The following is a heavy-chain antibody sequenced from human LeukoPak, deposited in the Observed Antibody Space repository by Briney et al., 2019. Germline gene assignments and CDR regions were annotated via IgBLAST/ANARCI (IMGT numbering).Heavy chain of an antibody. J-gene: IGHJ4*02. V-gene: IGHV3-21*01. CDR3: ARARVGSYSGFDY. CDR2: ISSSSSYI. D-gene: IGHD1-26*01. CDR1: GFTFSSYS. Sequence: GGSLRLSCAASGFTFSSYSMNWVRQAPGKGLEWVSSISSSSSYIYYADSVKGRFTISRDDAKNSLYLQMNSLRAEDTAVYYCARARVGSYSGFDYWGQGTLVTVSS.